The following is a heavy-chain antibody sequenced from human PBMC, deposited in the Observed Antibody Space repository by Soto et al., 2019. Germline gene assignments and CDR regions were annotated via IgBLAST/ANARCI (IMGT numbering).Heavy chain of an antibody. Sequence: QVQLVESGGGVVQPGRSLRLSCAASGFTFSSYAMHWVRQAPGKGLEWVAVISYDGSNTYYADSVKGRFTISRDNSKNTLYLQMNSLRAEDKAVYYCARFTGCSGGSCYSYFDYWGQGTLVTVSS. J-gene: IGHJ4*02. CDR1: GFTFSSYA. V-gene: IGHV3-30-3*01. CDR3: ARFTGCSGGSCYSYFDY. CDR2: ISYDGSNT. D-gene: IGHD2-15*01.